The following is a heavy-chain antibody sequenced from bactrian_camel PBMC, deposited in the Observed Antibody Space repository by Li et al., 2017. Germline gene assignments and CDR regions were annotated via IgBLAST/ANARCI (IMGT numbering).Heavy chain of an antibody. CDR2: IYTGDGRT. CDR1: GYNYTGNC. CDR3: AASIFCYDGYGGGWRSPNL. Sequence: QLVESGGGSVQAGGSLRLSCQASGYNYTGNCMAWFRQFPGKEREGVAAIYTGDGRTRYGDFVKGRFTISRDNAKNTLYLQMNNLLPEDTAMYYCAASIFCYDGYGGGWRSPNLWGQGTQVTVS. D-gene: IGHD5*01. J-gene: IGHJ4*01. V-gene: IGHV3S1*01.